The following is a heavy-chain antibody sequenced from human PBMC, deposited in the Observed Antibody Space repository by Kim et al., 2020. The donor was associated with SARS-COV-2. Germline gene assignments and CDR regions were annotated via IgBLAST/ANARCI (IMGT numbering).Heavy chain of an antibody. V-gene: IGHV1-46*01. Sequence: YAQKFQGRVTMTRDTSTSTVYMELSSLGSEDTAVYYCAREGSGAENAFDIWGQGTMVTVSS. D-gene: IGHD3-10*01. J-gene: IGHJ3*02. CDR3: AREGSGAENAFDI.